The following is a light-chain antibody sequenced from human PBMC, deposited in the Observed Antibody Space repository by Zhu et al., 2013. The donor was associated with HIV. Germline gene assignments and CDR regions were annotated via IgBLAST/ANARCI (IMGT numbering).Light chain of an antibody. Sequence: EIVLTQSPATLSVSPGERATLSCRASQSVNSNLAWYQQKPGQAPRLLIYGASSRATGIPDRFSGSGSGTDFTLTISRLEPEDFAVYYCQQYGGSAPWTFGQGTKVEIK. J-gene: IGKJ1*01. CDR2: GAS. CDR1: QSVNSN. V-gene: IGKV3-20*01. CDR3: QQYGGSAPWT.